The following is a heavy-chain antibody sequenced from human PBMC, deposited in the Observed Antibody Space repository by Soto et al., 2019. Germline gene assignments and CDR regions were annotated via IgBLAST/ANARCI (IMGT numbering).Heavy chain of an antibody. D-gene: IGHD3-10*01. Sequence: EVQLLESGGGSVQPGGSLRLSCATSGFTFSNYAMNWVRQAPGKGLEWVSTISGSGRTTFYADSVKGRFTISRDNSKNTLSLQMNSLSAEDTEMYYFAQGAFRICVTAVRGINTGWCQGTLVTVSS. CDR3: AQGAFRICVTAVRGINTG. J-gene: IGHJ4*02. CDR2: ISGSGRTT. CDR1: GFTFSNYA. V-gene: IGHV3-23*01.